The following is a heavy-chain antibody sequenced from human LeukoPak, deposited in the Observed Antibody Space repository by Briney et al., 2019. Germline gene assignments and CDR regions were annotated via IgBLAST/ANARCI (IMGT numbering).Heavy chain of an antibody. J-gene: IGHJ4*02. V-gene: IGHV3-7*01. CDR2: IKQDGSEK. CDR1: GFTFSSYW. Sequence: PGGSLRLSCAASGFTFSSYWMSWVRQAPGKGLEWVANIKQDGSEKYYVDSVKGRFTISRDNAKNSLYLQMNSLRAEDTAVYNCARPTLLRYFDWLLYQRPASFYFDYWGQGTLVTVSS. D-gene: IGHD3-9*01. CDR3: ARPTLLRYFDWLLYQRPASFYFDY.